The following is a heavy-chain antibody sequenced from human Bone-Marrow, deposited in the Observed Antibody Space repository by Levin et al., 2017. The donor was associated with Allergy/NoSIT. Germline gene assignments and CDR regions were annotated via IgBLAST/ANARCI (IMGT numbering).Heavy chain of an antibody. V-gene: IGHV3-64D*06. Sequence: SCSASGFTFRSHAFHWVRQAPGKGLEYVCAINTGVDSRYYGDSVKGRFTVSRDNSKNTLFLQMSSLRTEDTAVYYCVSFQWLDAPGDYWGREPWSPSPQ. CDR2: INTGVDSR. CDR1: GFTFRSHA. J-gene: IGHJ4*02. D-gene: IGHD6-19*01. CDR3: VSFQWLDAPGDY.